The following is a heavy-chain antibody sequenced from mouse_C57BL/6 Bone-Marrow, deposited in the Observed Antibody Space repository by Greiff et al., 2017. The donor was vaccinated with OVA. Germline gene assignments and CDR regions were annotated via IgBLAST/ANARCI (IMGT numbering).Heavy chain of an antibody. CDR2: IAPSDSYI. V-gene: IGHV1-59*01. CDR3: AHYGSRLYLHY. J-gene: IGHJ2*02. CDR1: GYTFTNYW. Sequence: QLQLKQPGAELVRPGTSVKLSCKASGYTFTNYWMHWVKQRPGQGLEWIGVIAPSDSYINYNQKFKGRATLTVDTSSSTAYMHLSSLTSEDSAVYYCAHYGSRLYLHYWGQGTSLTVSS. D-gene: IGHD1-1*01.